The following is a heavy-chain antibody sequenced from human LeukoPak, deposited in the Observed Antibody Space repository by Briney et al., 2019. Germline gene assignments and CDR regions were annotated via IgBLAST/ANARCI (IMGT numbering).Heavy chain of an antibody. CDR2: IKEDGSGT. V-gene: IGHV3-7*01. D-gene: IGHD5-12*01. CDR3: ARDSSLYCSDSGCHWGFDL. J-gene: IGHJ3*01. Sequence: PGGSLRLSCAASGFRFSTYWMSWVRQAPGKGLEWVAEIKEDGSGTYYVDSMKGRFTISRDNAKNSLYLQMHSLRAEDTAVYYCARDSSLYCSDSGCHWGFDLWGQGTVVIVSS. CDR1: GFRFSTYW.